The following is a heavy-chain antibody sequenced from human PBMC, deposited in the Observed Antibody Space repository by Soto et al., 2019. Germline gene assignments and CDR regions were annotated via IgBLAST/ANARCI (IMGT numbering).Heavy chain of an antibody. Sequence: GGSLRLSCAASGFTFSSYGMHWVRQAPGKGLEWVAVISYDGSNKYYADSVKGRFTISRDNSKNTLYLQMNSLRAEDTAVYYCAKVPHLSFVGISSYYGMDVWGQGTTVTVSS. J-gene: IGHJ6*02. D-gene: IGHD3-16*01. V-gene: IGHV3-30*18. CDR3: AKVPHLSFVGISSYYGMDV. CDR1: GFTFSSYG. CDR2: ISYDGSNK.